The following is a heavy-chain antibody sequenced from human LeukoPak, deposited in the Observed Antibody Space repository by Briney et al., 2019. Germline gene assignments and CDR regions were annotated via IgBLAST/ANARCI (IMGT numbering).Heavy chain of an antibody. Sequence: SETLSLTCGVYGGSFSGYYWSWIRQPAGKGLEWIGRIYTSGSTNYNPSLKSRVTMSVDTSKNQFSLRLSSVTAADTAVYYCARDYHGYYDSSGPLGPWGQGTLVTVSS. V-gene: IGHV4-4*07. D-gene: IGHD3-22*01. CDR1: GGSFSGYY. CDR3: ARDYHGYYDSSGPLGP. J-gene: IGHJ5*02. CDR2: IYTSGST.